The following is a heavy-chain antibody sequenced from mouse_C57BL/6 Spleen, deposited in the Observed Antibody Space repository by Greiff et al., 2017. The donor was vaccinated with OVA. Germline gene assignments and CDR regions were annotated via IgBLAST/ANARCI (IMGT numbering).Heavy chain of an antibody. J-gene: IGHJ1*03. V-gene: IGHV2-2*01. CDR1: GFSLTSYG. CDR2: IWSGGST. CDR3: ARNGNYWYFDV. Sequence: VKLMESGPGLVQPSQSLSITCTVSGFSLTSYGVHWVRQSPGKGLEWLGVIWSGGSTDYNAALISRLSISKDNSKSQVFFKMNSLQDDDTARYYCARNGNYWYFDVWGTGTTVTVSS. D-gene: IGHD2-1*01.